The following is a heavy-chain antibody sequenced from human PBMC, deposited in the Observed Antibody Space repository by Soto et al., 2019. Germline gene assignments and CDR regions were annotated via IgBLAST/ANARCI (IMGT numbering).Heavy chain of an antibody. CDR2: IIPIFGTA. CDR1: GGTFSSYA. Sequence: QVQLVQSGAEVKNPGSSVKVSCKASGGTFSSYAISWVRQAPGQGLEWMGGIIPIFGTANYAQKFQGRVTITEDESTSTAYMELSSLRSEDTAVYYCAAKYSSSSVVYYGMDVWGQGTTVTVSS. J-gene: IGHJ6*02. CDR3: AAKYSSSSVVYYGMDV. D-gene: IGHD6-6*01. V-gene: IGHV1-69*01.